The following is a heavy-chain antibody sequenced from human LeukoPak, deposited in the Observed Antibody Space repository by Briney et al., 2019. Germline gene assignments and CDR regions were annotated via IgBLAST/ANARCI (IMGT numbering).Heavy chain of an antibody. CDR2: ISSSSSYI. Sequence: GRSLRLSCAASGFTFSSYSMNWVRQAPGKGLEWVSSISSSSSYIYYADSVKGRFTISRDNAKNSLYLQMNSLRAEDTAVYYCARDNRFLEWLYAFDIWGQGTMVTVSS. CDR1: GFTFSSYS. V-gene: IGHV3-21*01. CDR3: ARDNRFLEWLYAFDI. D-gene: IGHD3-3*01. J-gene: IGHJ3*02.